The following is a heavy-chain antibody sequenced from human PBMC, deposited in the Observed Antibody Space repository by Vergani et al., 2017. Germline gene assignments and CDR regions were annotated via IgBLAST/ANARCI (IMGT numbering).Heavy chain of an antibody. CDR2: INHSGST. V-gene: IGHV4-39*07. J-gene: IGHJ4*02. CDR3: ARTCVSRGACGYGY. Sequence: QLQLQESGPGLVKPSETLSLTCTVSGGSISSSSYYWGWIRQPPGKGLEWIGEINHSGSTNYNPSLKSRVTISVDTSKNQFSLKLSSVTAADTAVYYCARTCVSRGACGYGYWGQGTLVTVSS. CDR1: GGSISSSSYY. D-gene: IGHD1-1*01.